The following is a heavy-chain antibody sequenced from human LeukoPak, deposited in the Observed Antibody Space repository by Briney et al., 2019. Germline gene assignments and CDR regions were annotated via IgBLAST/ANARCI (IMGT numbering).Heavy chain of an antibody. CDR2: IKPDGSEK. V-gene: IGHV3-7*01. Sequence: GGSLRLSCVASGFTFSNYWMRWVRQAPGKGLEWVANIKPDGSEKFYVDSVKGRFTISRDNAKNSLYLQMNSLRVEDTAVYYCTRDGSGWSNFWGLGTPVIASS. CDR1: GFTFSNYW. CDR3: TRDGSGWSNF. D-gene: IGHD6-19*01. J-gene: IGHJ4*02.